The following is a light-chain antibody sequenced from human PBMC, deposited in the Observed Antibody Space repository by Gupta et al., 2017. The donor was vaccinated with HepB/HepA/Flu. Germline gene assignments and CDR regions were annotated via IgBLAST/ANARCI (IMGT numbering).Light chain of an antibody. J-gene: IGLJ2*01. Sequence: QSVLTQPPSASRTPGQRVTISCSGSSSNIASNNVYWYQQVPGRAPKLLIYRNDQRPSGVPERFSGSKYGTSASLAISGLRAEDEGDYYCAVGDDSRSGVLFGGGTKLTVL. CDR3: AVGDDSRSGVL. CDR2: RND. V-gene: IGLV1-47*01. CDR1: SSNIASNN.